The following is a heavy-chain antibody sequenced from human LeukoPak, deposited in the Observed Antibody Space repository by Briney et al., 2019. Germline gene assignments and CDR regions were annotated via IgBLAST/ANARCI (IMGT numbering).Heavy chain of an antibody. V-gene: IGHV4-59*01. J-gene: IGHJ4*02. CDR2: IYYSGST. CDR1: GGSISSYY. CDR3: ARGPTRRTFDY. Sequence: PSETLSLTCTVSGGSISSYYWSWIRQPPGRGLEWIGYIYYSGSTNYNPSLKSRVTISVDTSKNQFSLKLSSVTAADTAVYYCARGPTRRTFDYWGQGTLVTVSS.